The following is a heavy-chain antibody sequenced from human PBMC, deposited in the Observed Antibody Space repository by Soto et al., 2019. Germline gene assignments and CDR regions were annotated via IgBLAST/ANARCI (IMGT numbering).Heavy chain of an antibody. CDR2: ISSSSSYI. J-gene: IGHJ6*02. V-gene: IGHV3-21*01. CDR3: ARDLGVAAANYGMDV. D-gene: IGHD6-13*01. CDR1: GFTFSSYS. Sequence: PGGSLRLSCAASGFTFSSYSMNWVRQAPGKGLEWVSSISSSSSYIYYADSVKGRFTISRDNAKNSLYLQMNSLGAEDTAVYYCARDLGVAAANYGMDVWGQGTTVTVSS.